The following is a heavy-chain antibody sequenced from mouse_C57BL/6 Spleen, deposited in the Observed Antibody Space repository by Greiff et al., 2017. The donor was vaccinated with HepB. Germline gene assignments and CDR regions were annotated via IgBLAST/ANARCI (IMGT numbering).Heavy chain of an antibody. Sequence: EVQRVESGGGLVQPGGSLKLSCAASGFTFSDYYMYWVRQTPEKRLEWVAYISNGGGSTYYPDTVKGRFTISRDNAKNTLYLQMSRLKSEDTAMYYCARGATVVAPPYYAMDYWGQGTSVTVSS. J-gene: IGHJ4*01. V-gene: IGHV5-12*01. CDR1: GFTFSDYY. CDR2: ISNGGGST. CDR3: ARGATVVAPPYYAMDY. D-gene: IGHD1-1*01.